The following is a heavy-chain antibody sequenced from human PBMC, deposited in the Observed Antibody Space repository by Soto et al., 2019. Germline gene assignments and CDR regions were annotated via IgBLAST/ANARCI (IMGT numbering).Heavy chain of an antibody. CDR3: ATCEGVGATYYYYGMDV. Sequence: RASVKVSCKVSGYTLTELSMHWVRQAPGKGLEWMGGFDPEDGETIYAQKFQGRVTMTEDTSTDTAYMELSSLRSEDTAVYYCATCEGVGATYYYYGMDVWGQGTTVTVSS. CDR2: FDPEDGET. J-gene: IGHJ6*02. D-gene: IGHD1-26*01. CDR1: GYTLTELS. V-gene: IGHV1-24*01.